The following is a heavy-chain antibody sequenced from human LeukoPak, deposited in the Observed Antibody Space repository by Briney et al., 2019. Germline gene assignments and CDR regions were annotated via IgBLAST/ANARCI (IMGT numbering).Heavy chain of an antibody. J-gene: IGHJ4*02. CDR1: GFSFSNYA. D-gene: IGHD6-13*01. CDR2: IYGDARST. V-gene: IGHV3-74*01. Sequence: GRSLRLSCAASGFSFSNYAMHWVRQAPGKGLVWVSYIYGDARSTGYADSVKGRFTISRDNAKNTLSLQMNSLRAEDTAVYYCARGGIGSFDYWGQGTLVTVSS. CDR3: ARGGIGSFDY.